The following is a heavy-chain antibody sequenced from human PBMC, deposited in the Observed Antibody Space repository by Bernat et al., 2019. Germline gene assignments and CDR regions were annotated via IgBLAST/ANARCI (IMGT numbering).Heavy chain of an antibody. D-gene: IGHD6-13*01. V-gene: IGHV1-69*08. Sequence: QVQLVQSGAEVKKPGSSVKVSCKASGGTFSSYTISWVRQAPGQGLEWMGRIIPILGIANYAQKFQGRVTITADKSTSTAYMELSSLRSEDTAVYYCARDSSSWYPNWFDPWGQGTLVTVSS. CDR2: IIPILGIA. J-gene: IGHJ5*02. CDR1: GGTFSSYT. CDR3: ARDSSSWYPNWFDP.